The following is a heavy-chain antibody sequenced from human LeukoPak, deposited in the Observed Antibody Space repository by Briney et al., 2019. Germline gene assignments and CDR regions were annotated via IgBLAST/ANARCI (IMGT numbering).Heavy chain of an antibody. CDR3: ARRVGDYPGYYYGMDV. J-gene: IGHJ6*02. CDR1: GGSISSGGYS. D-gene: IGHD4-17*01. V-gene: IGHV4-30-2*01. CDR2: FFHSGST. Sequence: SETLSLTCAVSGGSISSGGYSWRWIRQPPGKGLEWIGYFFHSGSTYYNPSLKSRVTISVDRSKNQFSLKLSSVNAADTAVYYCARRVGDYPGYYYGMDVWGQGTTVTVSS.